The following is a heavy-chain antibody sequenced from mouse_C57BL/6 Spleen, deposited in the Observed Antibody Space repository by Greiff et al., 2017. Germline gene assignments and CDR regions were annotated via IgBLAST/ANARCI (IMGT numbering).Heavy chain of an antibody. D-gene: IGHD1-1*01. CDR1: GYTFTDYY. CDR2: INPNNGGT. J-gene: IGHJ2*01. CDR3: ARDSHYYYGSSYDY. Sequence: EVQLQQSGPELVKPGASVKISCKASGYTFTDYYMNWVKQSHGKSLEWIGDINPNNGGTSYNQKFKGKATLTVDKSSSTAYMELRSLTSEASAVYYCARDSHYYYGSSYDYWGQGTTLTVSS. V-gene: IGHV1-26*01.